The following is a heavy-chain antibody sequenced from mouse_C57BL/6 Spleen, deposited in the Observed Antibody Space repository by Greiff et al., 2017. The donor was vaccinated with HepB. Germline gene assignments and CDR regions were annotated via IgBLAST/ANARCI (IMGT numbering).Heavy chain of an antibody. Sequence: EVQLQESGPGLVKPSQSLSLTCSVTGYSITSGYYWNWIRQFPGNKLEWMGYISYDGSNNYNPSLKNRISITRDTSKNQFFLKLNSVTTEDTATYYCALYYGSSWFAYWGQGTLVTVSA. CDR2: ISYDGSN. D-gene: IGHD1-1*01. CDR3: ALYYGSSWFAY. CDR1: GYSITSGYY. J-gene: IGHJ3*01. V-gene: IGHV3-6*01.